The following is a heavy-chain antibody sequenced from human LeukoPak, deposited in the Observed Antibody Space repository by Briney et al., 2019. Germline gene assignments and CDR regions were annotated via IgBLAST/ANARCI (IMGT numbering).Heavy chain of an antibody. J-gene: IGHJ6*02. CDR1: GYTFTGYY. Sequence: ASVKDTCQASGYTFTGYYMHWVRPAPGQGLKWMGWINPNSGGTNYAQKFQGRVTMTRDTSISTAYMELGRLRSDDTAVYYCARMKPGGSFNYYYGMDVWGQGTTVTVSS. V-gene: IGHV1-2*02. D-gene: IGHD3-16*01. CDR2: INPNSGGT. CDR3: ARMKPGGSFNYYYGMDV.